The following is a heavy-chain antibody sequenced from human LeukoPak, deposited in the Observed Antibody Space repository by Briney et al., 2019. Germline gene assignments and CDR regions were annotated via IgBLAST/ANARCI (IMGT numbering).Heavy chain of an antibody. Sequence: GASVKVSCKVSGKILTELSMHWVRQAPGKGLEWMGGFDDEEGKTIYSQKLQRRVTMTEDTSTDTAYMGLSSLRSEDTAVYYCATGGMYSVSGFDFWGQGTLVTVSS. CDR2: FDDEEGKT. CDR1: GKILTELS. D-gene: IGHD6-13*01. J-gene: IGHJ4*02. CDR3: ATGGMYSVSGFDF. V-gene: IGHV1-24*01.